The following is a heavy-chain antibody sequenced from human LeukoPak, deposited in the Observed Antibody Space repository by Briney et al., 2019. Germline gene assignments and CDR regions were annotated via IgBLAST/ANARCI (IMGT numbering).Heavy chain of an antibody. V-gene: IGHV5-51*01. CDR3: ARLPSYYLTSGYPNF. CDR1: GYSFGSYW. CDR2: IYPGDFDT. D-gene: IGHD5-12*01. Sequence: GESLKISCKGSGYSFGSYWIGWVRQTPGKGLEWMGIIYPGDFDTKYSPSFQGQVTISADSFISTVYLQWSSLEASDTAIYYCARLPSYYLTSGYPNFWGQGTQVTVSS. J-gene: IGHJ4*02.